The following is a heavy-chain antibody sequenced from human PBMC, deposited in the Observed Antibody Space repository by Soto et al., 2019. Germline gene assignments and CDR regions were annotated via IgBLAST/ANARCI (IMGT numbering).Heavy chain of an antibody. CDR3: ARSKQQINKPYYYYYGMDV. J-gene: IGHJ6*02. Sequence: GASVKVSCKASGYTFTSYDINWVRQATGQGLEWMGWMNPNSGNTGYAQKFQGRVTMTRNTSISTAYMELSSLRSEDTAVYYCARSKQQINKPYYYYYGMDVWGQGTTVTVSS. CDR1: GYTFTSYD. V-gene: IGHV1-8*01. D-gene: IGHD6-13*01. CDR2: MNPNSGNT.